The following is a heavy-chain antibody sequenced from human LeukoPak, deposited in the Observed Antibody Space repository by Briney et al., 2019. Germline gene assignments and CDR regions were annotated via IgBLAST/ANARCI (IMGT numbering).Heavy chain of an antibody. CDR3: ARHAVYAGSGWAFDY. Sequence: SETLSLTCTVSGGSISSYYWSWIRQPPGKGLEWIGYIYYSGSTNYNPSLKSRVTISVDTSKNQFSLNLNSVTAADTAVYYCARHAVYAGSGWAFDYWGQGTLVTVFS. CDR1: GGSISSYY. CDR2: IYYSGST. J-gene: IGHJ4*02. D-gene: IGHD6-19*01. V-gene: IGHV4-59*08.